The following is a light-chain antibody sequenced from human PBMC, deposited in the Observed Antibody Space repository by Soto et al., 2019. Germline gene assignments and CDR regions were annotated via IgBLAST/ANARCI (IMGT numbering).Light chain of an antibody. CDR1: SSDVGSYNL. CDR3: SSYAGSSTYV. CDR2: EGS. Sequence: QSALTQPASVSGSPGQSITISCTGTSSDVGSYNLVSWYQQHPGKAPKLMIYEGSKRPSGVSNRCSGSKSGNTASLTISGLQAEDEADYYCSSYAGSSTYVFGGGTKLTVL. J-gene: IGLJ2*01. V-gene: IGLV2-23*01.